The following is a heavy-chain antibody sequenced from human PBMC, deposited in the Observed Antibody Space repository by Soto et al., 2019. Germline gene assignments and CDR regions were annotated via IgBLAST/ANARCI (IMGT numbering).Heavy chain of an antibody. CDR1: GYTFTSYG. D-gene: IGHD5-12*01. J-gene: IGHJ4*02. Sequence: ASVKVSCKASGYTFTSYGISWVRQAPGQGLEWMGWISAYNGNTNYAQKLQGRVTMTTDTSTSTAYMELRSLRSDDTAVYYCARDLSSGYSGYKKLDYWGQGTLVTVSS. CDR2: ISAYNGNT. CDR3: ARDLSSGYSGYKKLDY. V-gene: IGHV1-18*01.